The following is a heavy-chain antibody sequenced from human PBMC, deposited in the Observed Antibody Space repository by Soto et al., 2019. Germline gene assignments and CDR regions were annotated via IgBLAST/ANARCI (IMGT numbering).Heavy chain of an antibody. Sequence: GGSLRLSCAASGFTFSNAWMNWVRQAPGKGLEWVGRIKSKTDGGTTDYAAPVKGRFTISRDDSKNTLYLQMNILKTEDTAVYYCTTGYSGYDQGIDYWGQGTLVTVSS. J-gene: IGHJ4*02. V-gene: IGHV3-15*07. CDR3: TTGYSGYDQGIDY. D-gene: IGHD5-12*01. CDR1: GFTFSNAW. CDR2: IKSKTDGGTT.